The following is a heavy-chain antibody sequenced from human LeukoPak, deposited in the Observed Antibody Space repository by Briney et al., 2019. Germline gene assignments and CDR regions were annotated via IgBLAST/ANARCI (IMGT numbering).Heavy chain of an antibody. J-gene: IGHJ4*02. Sequence: GGSLRLSCAASGFSFSSYWMTWVRQAPGKGLEWVANIKQDGSQKYYVDSVKGRFTISRDNAKSSLYLQMNSLRAEDTAVYYCVSTGSQLDYWGQGTLVTVSS. CDR1: GFSFSSYW. CDR2: IKQDGSQK. CDR3: VSTGSQLDY. V-gene: IGHV3-7*01. D-gene: IGHD2-2*01.